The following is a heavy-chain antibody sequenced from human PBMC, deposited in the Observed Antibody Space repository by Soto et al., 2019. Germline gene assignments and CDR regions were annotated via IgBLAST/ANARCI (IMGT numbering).Heavy chain of an antibody. CDR2: IWYDGSNK. Sequence: QVQLVESGGGVVQPGRSLRLSCAATGFTFSSYGMHWVRQAPGEGLEWVEVIWYDGSNKYYADSVKGRFTISRDNSKNTLSLHMTIVRPEDTAVYSSGRGPMYYDFWRGYYTGIDPRRQMAGWFDPWGQGTLVTVSS. V-gene: IGHV3-33*01. CDR3: GRGPMYYDFWRGYYTGIDPRRQMAGWFDP. D-gene: IGHD3-3*01. J-gene: IGHJ5*02. CDR1: GFTFSSYG.